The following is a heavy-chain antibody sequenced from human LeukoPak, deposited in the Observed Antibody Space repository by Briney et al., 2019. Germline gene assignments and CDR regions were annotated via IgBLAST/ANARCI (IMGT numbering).Heavy chain of an antibody. CDR2: ISSSSSYI. V-gene: IGHV3-21*01. D-gene: IGHD6-13*01. Sequence: GGALRLSCAASGFTFSSYSMNWVRQAPGKGLEWVSSISSSSSYIYYADSVKGRFTISRDNAKNSLYLQMNSLRAEDTAVYYCARRQLADAFDIWGQGTMVTVSS. J-gene: IGHJ3*02. CDR1: GFTFSSYS. CDR3: ARRQLADAFDI.